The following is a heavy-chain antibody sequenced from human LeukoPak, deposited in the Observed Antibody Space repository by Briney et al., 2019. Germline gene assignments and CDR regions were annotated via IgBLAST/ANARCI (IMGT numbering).Heavy chain of an antibody. CDR1: GGSISSYY. CDR2: IYYSGST. J-gene: IGHJ4*02. CDR3: ARHAPPDTTGWYYFDY. Sequence: SETLSLTCTVSGGSISSYYWSWIRQPLGKGLEWIGYIYYSGSTNYNPSLKSRVTISVDMSKNQFSLRLSSVTAADTAVYYCARHAPPDTTGWYYFDYWGQGTLVTVSS. D-gene: IGHD6-19*01. V-gene: IGHV4-59*08.